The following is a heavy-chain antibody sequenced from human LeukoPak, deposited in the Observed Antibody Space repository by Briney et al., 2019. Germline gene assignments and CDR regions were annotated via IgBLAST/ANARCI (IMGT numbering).Heavy chain of an antibody. V-gene: IGHV5-51*01. CDR2: IYPGDSDT. D-gene: IGHD6-19*01. CDR1: GYTFTSNW. Sequence: GASLKISCKGSGYTFTSNWIGWVRQLPGKGLEWMGIIYPGDSDTRYSPSFQGQVTISADKSISTAYLQWSSLKASDTAMYYCARPKDYSSGWYAFDYWGQGTLVTVSS. CDR3: ARPKDYSSGWYAFDY. J-gene: IGHJ4*02.